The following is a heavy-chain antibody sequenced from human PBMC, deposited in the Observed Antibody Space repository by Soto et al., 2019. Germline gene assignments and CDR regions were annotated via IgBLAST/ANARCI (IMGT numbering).Heavy chain of an antibody. Sequence: GGSLRLSCAASGFTFSSYAMHWVRQAPGKGLEWVAVISYDGSNKYYADSVKGRFTISRDNSKNTLYLQMNSLRAEDTAVYCCAKALRASSGYYYYVMDVWGQGTTVTVSS. CDR1: GFTFSSYA. D-gene: IGHD3-22*01. J-gene: IGHJ6*02. CDR3: AKALRASSGYYYYVMDV. V-gene: IGHV3-30-3*01. CDR2: ISYDGSNK.